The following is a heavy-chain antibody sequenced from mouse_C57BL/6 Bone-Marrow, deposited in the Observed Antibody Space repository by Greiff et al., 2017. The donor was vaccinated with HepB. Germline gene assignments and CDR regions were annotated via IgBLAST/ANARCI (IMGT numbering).Heavy chain of an antibody. D-gene: IGHD1-1*01. CDR3: ARLRYYYGSEDAMDY. V-gene: IGHV1-69*01. J-gene: IGHJ4*01. CDR2: IDPSDSYT. CDR1: GYTFTSYW. Sequence: QVQLQQPGAELVMPGASVKLSCKASGYTFTSYWMHWVKQRPGQGLEWIGEIDPSDSYTNYNQKFKGKSTLTVDKSSSTAYMQLSSLTSEDSAVYYCARLRYYYGSEDAMDYWGQGTSVTVSS.